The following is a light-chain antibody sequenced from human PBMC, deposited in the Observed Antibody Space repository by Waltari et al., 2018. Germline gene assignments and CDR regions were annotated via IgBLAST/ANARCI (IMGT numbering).Light chain of an antibody. CDR3: QQYDDFPPYT. J-gene: IGKJ2*01. V-gene: IGKV1-33*01. CDR1: QDISNH. Sequence: DIQMTQSPSSLSASVGDRVTITCQASQDISNHVNWYQQKAGKAPKLLIYDASNLEIGVPSRFSGRGSGTHFTFTISSLQPEDVATYYCQQYDDFPPYTFGQGTKVDIK. CDR2: DAS.